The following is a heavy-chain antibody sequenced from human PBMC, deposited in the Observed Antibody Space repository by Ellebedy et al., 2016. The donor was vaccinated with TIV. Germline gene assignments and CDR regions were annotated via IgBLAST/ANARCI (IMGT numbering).Heavy chain of an antibody. CDR2: IYSGGNT. D-gene: IGHD6-6*01. CDR3: ASGDYGSSSPNF. V-gene: IGHV3-53*01. J-gene: IGHJ4*02. CDR1: GFTVSSNY. Sequence: PGGSLRLSCAASGFTVSSNYMSWVRQAPGKGLEWVSIIYSGGNTYYTDSVKGRFTISRDNSKNTMYLQMSSLRAEDTAVYYCASGDYGSSSPNFWGQGTLVTVSS.